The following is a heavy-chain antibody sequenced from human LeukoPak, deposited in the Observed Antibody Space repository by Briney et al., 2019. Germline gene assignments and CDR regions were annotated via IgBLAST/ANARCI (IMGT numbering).Heavy chain of an antibody. Sequence: QPGGSLRLSCAASGFTFTNYWMNWVRQAPGKGLEWVARIKQDGSEKSYVESVKGRFTISRDNAKNSVYLQMNSLRVEETAVYYCARDLWSGSSFFDYWGQGTLVTVSS. D-gene: IGHD3-3*01. CDR1: GFTFTNYW. CDR3: ARDLWSGSSFFDY. V-gene: IGHV3-7*01. CDR2: IKQDGSEK. J-gene: IGHJ4*02.